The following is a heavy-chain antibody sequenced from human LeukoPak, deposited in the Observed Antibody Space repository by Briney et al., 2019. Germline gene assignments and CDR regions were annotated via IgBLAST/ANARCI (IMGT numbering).Heavy chain of an antibody. CDR3: ARRRGPWRGYYFDY. D-gene: IGHD3-10*01. CDR1: GGFISNYY. J-gene: IGHJ4*02. CDR2: IYYSGST. Sequence: SETLSLTCTVSGGFISNYYWSWIRQPPGKGLEWIGYIYYSGSTNYNPSLKSRVTISIETSKNQFSLKLSSVTAADTAVYYCARRRGPWRGYYFDYWGQGTLVTVSS. V-gene: IGHV4-59*12.